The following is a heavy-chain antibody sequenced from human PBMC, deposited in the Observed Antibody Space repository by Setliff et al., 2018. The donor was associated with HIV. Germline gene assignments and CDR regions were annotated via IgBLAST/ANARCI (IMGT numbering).Heavy chain of an antibody. D-gene: IGHD3-22*01. V-gene: IGHV3-23*01. CDR1: GLTLSNSA. CDR3: AKLDYYDYSGSWARKVAIDF. Sequence: GKSLRLSCAASGLTLSNSAMTWVRQKPWRGLEWVSLIQSGGIIYYADSVKGRFTISRDNSNNTLSLQMSSLRAEDTALYYCAKLDYYDYSGSWARKVAIDFWGRGTMVTVSS. CDR2: IQSGGII. J-gene: IGHJ3*01.